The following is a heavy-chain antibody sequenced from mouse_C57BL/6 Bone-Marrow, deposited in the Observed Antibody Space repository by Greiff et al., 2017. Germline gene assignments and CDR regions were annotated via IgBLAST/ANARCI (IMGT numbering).Heavy chain of an antibody. Sequence: QVQLQQPGAELVRPGSSVKLSCKASGYTFTSYWMDWVKQRPGQGLEWIGNIYPSDSETHYNQKFKDKATLTVDKSSSTAYMLLSRLTSEDSSVYYCARFYDYDVGYAMDYWGQGTSVTVSS. V-gene: IGHV1-61*01. CDR1: GYTFTSYW. CDR3: ARFYDYDVGYAMDY. CDR2: IYPSDSET. D-gene: IGHD2-4*01. J-gene: IGHJ4*01.